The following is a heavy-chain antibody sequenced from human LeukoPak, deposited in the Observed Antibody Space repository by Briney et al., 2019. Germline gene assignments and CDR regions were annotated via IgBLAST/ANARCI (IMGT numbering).Heavy chain of an antibody. CDR2: ISSSGNAI. V-gene: IGHV3-48*01. CDR3: ARVSGSYGGAFDI. Sequence: GGSLRLSCAGSGFTFSTYGMNWVRQAPGRGLEWVSYISSSGNAIYYADSVKGRFTISRDNSKNTLYLQMNSLRAEDTAVYYCARVSGSYGGAFDIWGQGTMVTVSS. J-gene: IGHJ3*02. CDR1: GFTFSTYG. D-gene: IGHD1-26*01.